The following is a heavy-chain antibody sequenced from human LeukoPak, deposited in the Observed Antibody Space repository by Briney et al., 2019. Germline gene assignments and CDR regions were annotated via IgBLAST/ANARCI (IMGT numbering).Heavy chain of an antibody. Sequence: GGSLRLSCAASGFTFSSYAMSWVRQAPGKGLEWVSAISGSGGSTYYADSVKGRFTTSRDNSKNTLYLQMNSLRAEDTAVYYCAKDIHDFWSGYYGYWGQGTLVTVSS. CDR2: ISGSGGST. CDR1: GFTFSSYA. CDR3: AKDIHDFWSGYYGY. J-gene: IGHJ4*02. V-gene: IGHV3-23*01. D-gene: IGHD3-3*01.